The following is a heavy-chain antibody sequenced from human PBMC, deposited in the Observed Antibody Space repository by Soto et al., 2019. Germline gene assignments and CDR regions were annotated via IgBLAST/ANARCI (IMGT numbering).Heavy chain of an antibody. CDR1: GFTFSSYS. J-gene: IGHJ5*02. CDR2: ISSSSSTI. CDR3: AREAFYSSGTINGFDP. V-gene: IGHV3-48*02. D-gene: IGHD6-19*01. Sequence: GSLRLSFAASGFTFSSYSMNWVRQAPGKGLEWVSYISSSSSTIYYADSVKGRFTISRDNAKNSLYLQMNSLRDEDTAVYYCAREAFYSSGTINGFDPWGQGTLVTVSS.